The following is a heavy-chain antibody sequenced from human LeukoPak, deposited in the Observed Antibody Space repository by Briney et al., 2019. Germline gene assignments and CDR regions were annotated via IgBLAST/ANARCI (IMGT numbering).Heavy chain of an antibody. CDR1: GFTFSSYS. J-gene: IGHJ6*04. V-gene: IGHV3-48*01. CDR3: AELGITMIGGV. D-gene: IGHD3-10*02. CDR2: ISSLSGTI. Sequence: TGGSLRLSCAASGFTFSSYSMNWVRQAPGGGLEWVSYISSLSGTIYYADSVKGRFTISRGNAKNSLYLQMNSLRAEDTAVYYCAELGITMIGGVWGKGTTVTISS.